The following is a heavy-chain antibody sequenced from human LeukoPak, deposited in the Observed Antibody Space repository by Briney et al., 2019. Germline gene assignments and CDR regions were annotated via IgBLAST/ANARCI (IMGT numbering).Heavy chain of an antibody. CDR1: GGSISSYY. V-gene: IGHV4-59*08. D-gene: IGHD6-19*01. J-gene: IGHJ6*02. Sequence: PSETLSLTCTVSGGSISSYYWSWIRQPPGKGLEWIGYIYYSGSTNYNPSLKSRVTISVDTSKNQFSLKLSSVTAAGTAVYYCAGSIAVAGIAPMDVWGQGTTVTVSS. CDR3: AGSIAVAGIAPMDV. CDR2: IYYSGST.